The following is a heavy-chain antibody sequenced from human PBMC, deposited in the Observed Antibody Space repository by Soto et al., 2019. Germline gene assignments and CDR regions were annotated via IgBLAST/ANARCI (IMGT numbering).Heavy chain of an antibody. D-gene: IGHD6-6*01. CDR3: TRQEIMAARYAFDI. V-gene: IGHV3-73*01. J-gene: IGHJ3*02. CDR1: GFTFSGSA. Sequence: GGSLRLSCAASGFTFSGSAMHWVRQASGKGLEWVGRIRSKANSYATAYAASVKGRFTITRDDSKNTAYLQMISLKTEDTAVYYCTRQEIMAARYAFDIWGQGTMVTVAS. CDR2: IRSKANSYAT.